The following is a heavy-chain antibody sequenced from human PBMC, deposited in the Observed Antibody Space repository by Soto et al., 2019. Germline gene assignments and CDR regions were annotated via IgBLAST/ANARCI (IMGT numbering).Heavy chain of an antibody. CDR2: IIPVFGTA. CDR3: SRGDATKIVVTTYYGMDV. J-gene: IGHJ6*02. V-gene: IGHV1-69*12. D-gene: IGHD4-17*01. CDR1: GGTLRNYG. Sequence: QVQLVQSGAEVKKPGSSVRVSCKASGGTLRNYGISWVRQAPGQGLEWMGGIIPVFGTANYAQKFQGRGTINAEESTSTVYLDVNSLRSEDPAVYYCSRGDATKIVVTTYYGMDVWGQGTTVTVSS.